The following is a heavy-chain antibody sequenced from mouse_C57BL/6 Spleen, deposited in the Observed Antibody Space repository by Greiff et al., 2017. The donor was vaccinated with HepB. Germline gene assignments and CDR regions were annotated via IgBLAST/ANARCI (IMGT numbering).Heavy chain of an antibody. J-gene: IGHJ4*01. CDR1: GYTFTDYN. D-gene: IGHD1-1*01. CDR2: INPNNGGT. V-gene: IGHV1-22*01. Sequence: EVKLMESGPELVKPGASVKMSCKASGYTFTDYNMHWVKQSHGKSLEWIGYINPNNGGTSYNQKFKGKATLTVNKSSSTAYMELRSLTSEDSAVYYCARGEDYYGSSYDAMDYWGQGTSVTVSS. CDR3: ARGEDYYGSSYDAMDY.